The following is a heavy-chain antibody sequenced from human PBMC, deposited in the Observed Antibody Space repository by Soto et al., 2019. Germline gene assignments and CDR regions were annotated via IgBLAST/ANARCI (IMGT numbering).Heavy chain of an antibody. D-gene: IGHD1-1*01. CDR2: IHSSGATI. V-gene: IGHV3-11*01. CDR3: ARAVNWHEFDP. CDR1: GFTFRDYY. J-gene: IGHJ5*02. Sequence: PGWSLRLSCAASGFTFRDYYMSWIRQAPGKGLEWLSYIHSSGATIYYADSVKGRFTISRDNAKNSLYLQMNNLRAEDTAVYYCARAVNWHEFDPWGQGTLVTVSS.